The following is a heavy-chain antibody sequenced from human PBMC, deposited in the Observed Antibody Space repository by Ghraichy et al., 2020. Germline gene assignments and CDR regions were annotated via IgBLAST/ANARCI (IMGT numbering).Heavy chain of an antibody. Sequence: ASVKVSCKASGYTFTSYGISWVRQAPGQGLEWMGWISAYNGNTNYAQKLQGRVTMTTDTSTSTAYMELRSLRSDDTAVYYCARGYCGGDCHALYYFDYWGQGTLVTVSS. D-gene: IGHD2-21*02. CDR3: ARGYCGGDCHALYYFDY. J-gene: IGHJ4*02. CDR2: ISAYNGNT. CDR1: GYTFTSYG. V-gene: IGHV1-18*01.